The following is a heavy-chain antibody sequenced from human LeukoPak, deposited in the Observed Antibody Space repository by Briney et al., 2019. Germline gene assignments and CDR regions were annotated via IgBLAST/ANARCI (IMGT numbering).Heavy chain of an antibody. CDR2: ISGSGGAGT. J-gene: IGHJ6*02. CDR3: VKDRGGSPFYGMDV. V-gene: IGHV3-23*01. Sequence: GGSLRLSCAASGFTFSSYAMSWVRQAPGKRLEWVSTISGSGGAGTYYADSVKGRFTISRDNSKNTLYLPMNSLRAEDTAVYYCVKDRGGSPFYGMDVWGQGTTVTVSS. CDR1: GFTFSSYA. D-gene: IGHD1-26*01.